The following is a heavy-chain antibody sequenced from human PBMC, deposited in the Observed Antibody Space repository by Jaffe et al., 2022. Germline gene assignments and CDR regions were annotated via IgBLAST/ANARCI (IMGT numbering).Heavy chain of an antibody. D-gene: IGHD3-10*01. CDR1: GGSISSYY. CDR2: IYYSGST. V-gene: IGHV4-59*01. J-gene: IGHJ6*03. Sequence: QVQLQESGPGLVKPSETLSLTCTVSGGSISSYYWSWIRQPPGKGLEWIGYIYYSGSTNYNPSLKSRVTISVDTSKNQFSLKLSSVTAADTAVYYCARVPMVRGVDYYYYYMDVWGKGTTVTVSS. CDR3: ARVPMVRGVDYYYYYMDV.